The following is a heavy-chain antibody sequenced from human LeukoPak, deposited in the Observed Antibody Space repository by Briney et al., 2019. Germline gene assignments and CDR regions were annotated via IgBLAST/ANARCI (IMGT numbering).Heavy chain of an antibody. CDR3: ARGHYGGNSVFDY. CDR2: IYNSGTT. J-gene: IGHJ4*02. V-gene: IGHV3-66*02. Sequence: PGGSLRLSCVVSGFTVSSNSNSWVRQAPGKGLEWVSIIYNSGTTYYADSVKGRFTISRDNSKNTLYLQMNSLRPEDTAVYYCARGHYGGNSVFDYRGQGTLVTVSS. CDR1: GFTVSSNS. D-gene: IGHD4-23*01.